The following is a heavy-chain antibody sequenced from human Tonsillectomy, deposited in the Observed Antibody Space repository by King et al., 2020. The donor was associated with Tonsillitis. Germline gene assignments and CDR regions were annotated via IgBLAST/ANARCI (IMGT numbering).Heavy chain of an antibody. V-gene: IGHV3-48*04. J-gene: IGHJ6*02. CDR2: ISSGSSTI. Sequence: QLVQSGGGLVQPGGSLRLSCAASGFTFSSYSMNWVRQAPGKGLEWVSYISSGSSTIYYADSVKGRFTISRDNANNSLYLQMNSLRAEDTAVYYFARESGVGATGMDVWGQGTTVTVSS. CDR1: GFTFSSYS. D-gene: IGHD1-26*01. CDR3: ARESGVGATGMDV.